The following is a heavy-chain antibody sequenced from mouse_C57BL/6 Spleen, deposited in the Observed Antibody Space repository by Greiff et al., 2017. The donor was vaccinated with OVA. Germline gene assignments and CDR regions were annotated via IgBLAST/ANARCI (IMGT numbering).Heavy chain of an antibody. V-gene: IGHV1-69*01. CDR1: GYNFTGYW. J-gene: IGHJ4*01. Sequence: QVQLQQPGAELVMPGASVKLSCTASGYNFTGYWMHWVKQRPEQGLEWIGEIDPSDSDTNYNQKFKGKSTLTVDKSSSTAYMQLSSLTSEDSAVYYCATAIYYDYFHAMDYWGQGTSVTVSS. CDR3: ATAIYYDYFHAMDY. CDR2: IDPSDSDT. D-gene: IGHD2-4*01.